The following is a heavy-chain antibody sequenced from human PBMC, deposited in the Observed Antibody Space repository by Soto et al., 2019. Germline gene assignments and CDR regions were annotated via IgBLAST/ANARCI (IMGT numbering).Heavy chain of an antibody. Sequence: QVQLVESGGGVVQPGRSLRLSCAASGFTFSSYAMHWVRQAPGKGLEWVAVISYDGSNKYYADSVKGRFTISRDNSKNTLYLQMNSLRAEDTAVYYCARVPGIEARRVPDYWGQGTLVTVSS. V-gene: IGHV3-30-3*01. D-gene: IGHD6-6*01. CDR3: ARVPGIEARRVPDY. CDR2: ISYDGSNK. CDR1: GFTFSSYA. J-gene: IGHJ4*02.